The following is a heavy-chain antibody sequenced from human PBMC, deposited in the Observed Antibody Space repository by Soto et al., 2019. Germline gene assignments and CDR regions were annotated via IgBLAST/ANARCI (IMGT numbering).Heavy chain of an antibody. V-gene: IGHV3-30*03. CDR1: GFTFSSYG. J-gene: IGHJ4*02. Sequence: PGGSLRLSCAASGFTFSSYGMHWVRQAPGKGLEWVAAISYDGSNKYYADSVKGRFTISRDNAKNSLYLQMNSLRAEDTAVYYCARAPSDIVVVVAPDYWGQGTLVTVSS. CDR2: ISYDGSNK. D-gene: IGHD2-15*01. CDR3: ARAPSDIVVVVAPDY.